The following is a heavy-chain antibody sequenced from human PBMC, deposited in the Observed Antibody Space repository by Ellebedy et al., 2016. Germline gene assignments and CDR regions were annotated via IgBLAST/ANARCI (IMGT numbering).Heavy chain of an antibody. J-gene: IGHJ5*02. CDR2: IFSDGNT. D-gene: IGHD2-15*01. CDR1: EFTVSRNY. CDR3: ARGVGSGWFDP. V-gene: IGHV3-53*01. Sequence: GESLKISCAASEFTVSRNYMSWVRQAPGKGLEWVSAIFSDGNTYYADSVKGRFTISRDNSKNTLYLQMNSLRAEDTAVYYCARGVGSGWFDPWGQGTLVTVSS.